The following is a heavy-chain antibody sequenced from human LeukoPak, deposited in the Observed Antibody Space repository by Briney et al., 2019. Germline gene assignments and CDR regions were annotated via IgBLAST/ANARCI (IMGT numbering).Heavy chain of an antibody. J-gene: IGHJ4*02. CDR2: IYYSGST. CDR1: GGSISSYY. V-gene: IGHV4-59*08. D-gene: IGHD3-10*01. CDR3: ARHRERAYYYNYDY. Sequence: SETLSLTCTVSGGSISSYYWSWIRQPPGKGLEWIGYIYYSGSTNYNPSLKSRVTISVDTSKNQFPLKLSSVTAADTAVYYCARHRERAYYYNYDYWGQGTLVTVSS.